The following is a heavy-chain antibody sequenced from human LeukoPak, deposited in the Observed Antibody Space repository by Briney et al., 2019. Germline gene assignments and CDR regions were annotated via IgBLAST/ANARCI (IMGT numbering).Heavy chain of an antibody. V-gene: IGHV1-69*01. CDR1: GGTFSSYA. CDR2: IIPIFGTA. J-gene: IGHJ4*02. CDR3: ARDGEDSSGYYSIGI. Sequence: VKVSCKASGGTFSSYAISWVRQAPGQGLEWMGGIIPIFGTANYAQKFQGRVTITADESTSTAYMELSSLRSEDTAVYYCARDGEDSSGYYSIGIWGQGTLVTVSS. D-gene: IGHD3-22*01.